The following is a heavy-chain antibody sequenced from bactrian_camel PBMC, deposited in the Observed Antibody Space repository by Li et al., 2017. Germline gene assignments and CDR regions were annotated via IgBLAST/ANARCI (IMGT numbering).Heavy chain of an antibody. CDR3: VAEGEKCTYCSAGGC. Sequence: QVQLVESGGDSVQAGGSLRLSRVGTGYPYNGVCMAWFRQAPGKEREGVASIHRDGSTYYADSVKGRFTISEDNANNTLYLQMNSLKTEDTAVYYCVAEGEKCTYCSAGGCHGGRGPRSPSP. CDR2: IHRDGST. V-gene: IGHV3S55*01. J-gene: IGHJ4*01. D-gene: IGHD2*01. CDR1: GYPYNGVC.